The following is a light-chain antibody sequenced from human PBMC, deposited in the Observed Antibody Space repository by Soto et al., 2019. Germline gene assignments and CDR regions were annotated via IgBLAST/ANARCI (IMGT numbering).Light chain of an antibody. CDR3: QQYNSYQYT. Sequence: DIQMTQSPSTLSASVGDRVTITCRASQSISSWLAWYQQKPGKAPKLLIYKASRLEGGIPSRFSGNGSETEFTLTISSLQPADFATYYCQQYNSYQYTFGQGTKLEIK. J-gene: IGKJ2*01. CDR2: KAS. V-gene: IGKV1-5*03. CDR1: QSISSW.